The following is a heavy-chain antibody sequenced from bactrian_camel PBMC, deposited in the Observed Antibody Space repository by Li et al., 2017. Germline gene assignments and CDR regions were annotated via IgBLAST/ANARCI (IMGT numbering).Heavy chain of an antibody. J-gene: IGHJ6*01. Sequence: QLVESGGGSVQAGGSLRLSCTVSGLTYSRYCMGWFRQAPGKQREGVAAIGTDGAAVYADSVKGRFTISADSARRNLELQMNSLKPEDTGTYYCALKRLPGMYSSDLEPQHYFSNWGQGTQVTVS. V-gene: IGHV3S55*01. D-gene: IGHD2*01. CDR2: IGTDGAA. CDR3: ALKRLPGMYSSDLEPQHYFSN. CDR1: GLTYSRYC.